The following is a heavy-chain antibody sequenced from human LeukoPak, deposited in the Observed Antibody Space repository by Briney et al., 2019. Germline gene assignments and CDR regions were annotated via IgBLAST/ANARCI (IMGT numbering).Heavy chain of an antibody. V-gene: IGHV3-7*01. Sequence: PGGSLRLSCAASGFIFSNYEINWVRQAPGKGLEWVANINQDGTEKYYVDSVKGRFTISRDNAKNSLYLQMNSLRVEDTAVYYCAKLAKYFYGSETYYFFEHWGQGTPVTASS. CDR2: INQDGTEK. CDR1: GFIFSNYE. J-gene: IGHJ4*02. D-gene: IGHD3-10*01. CDR3: AKLAKYFYGSETYYFFEH.